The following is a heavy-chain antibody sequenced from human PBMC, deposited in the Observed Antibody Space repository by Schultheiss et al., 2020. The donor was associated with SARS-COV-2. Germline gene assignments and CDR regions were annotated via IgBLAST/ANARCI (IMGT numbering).Heavy chain of an antibody. D-gene: IGHD6-19*01. CDR3: AKGRIAVAGLLDY. Sequence: GGSLRLSCAASGFTFSSYWMHWVRQVPGKGLVWVSRISGDGRSTSYVDSVKGRFTISRDNSKNTLYLQMNSLRAEDTAVYYCAKGRIAVAGLLDYWGQGTLVTVSS. CDR2: ISGDGRST. CDR1: GFTFSSYW. V-gene: IGHV3-74*01. J-gene: IGHJ4*02.